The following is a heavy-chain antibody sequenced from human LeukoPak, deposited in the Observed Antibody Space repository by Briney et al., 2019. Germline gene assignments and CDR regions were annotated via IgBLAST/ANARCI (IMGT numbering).Heavy chain of an antibody. CDR2: INTYNGNI. CDR3: ARDPSNSAGYHAHFDS. J-gene: IGHJ4*02. CDR1: GYTFTSYG. D-gene: IGHD5-12*01. V-gene: IGHV1-18*01. Sequence: ASVNVSCTASGYTFTSYGISWVRQAPGQGLEWMGWINTYNGNINYAQKLQGRVTMTTDTSTNTAYMELRSLRSDDTAMYYCARDPSNSAGYHAHFDSWGQGTLVTVSS.